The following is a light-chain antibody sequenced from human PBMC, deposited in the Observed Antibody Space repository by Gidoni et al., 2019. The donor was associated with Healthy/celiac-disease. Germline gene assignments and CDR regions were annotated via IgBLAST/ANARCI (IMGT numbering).Light chain of an antibody. V-gene: IGKV1-39*01. CDR1: QSISSY. J-gene: IGKJ1*01. CDR2: AAS. CDR3: QQSYSTPPT. Sequence: DSQMTQPPSSLSASVGDRVTITCRASQSISSYLNWYQQKPGKAPKLLIYAASSLQSGVPSRFSCSGSGTYFTLTISSLPPEDFATYYCQQSYSTPPTFGQGTKVEIK.